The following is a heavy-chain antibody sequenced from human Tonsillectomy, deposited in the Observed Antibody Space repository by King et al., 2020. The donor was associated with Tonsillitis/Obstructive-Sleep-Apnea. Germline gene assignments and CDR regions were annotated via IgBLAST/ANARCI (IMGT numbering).Heavy chain of an antibody. J-gene: IGHJ6*03. D-gene: IGHD2-2*01. CDR2: INQSEIT. Sequence: VQLPQWGAGLLKPSETLSLTCAIYGGSFSGYYWSWIRQPPGKGLEWIGEINQSEITDYNPSLKSRVTISVDTSKNQFSLKLTSVTAADTAVYFCGTNNGDFYYYMDVWGKGTTVTVSS. V-gene: IGHV4-34*01. CDR3: GTNNGDFYYYMDV. CDR1: GGSFSGYY.